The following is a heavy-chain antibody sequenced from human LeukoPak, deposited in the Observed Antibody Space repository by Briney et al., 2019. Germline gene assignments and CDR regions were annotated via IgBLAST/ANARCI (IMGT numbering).Heavy chain of an antibody. Sequence: ASVKVSCKASGYTFTSFYMHWVRQAPGQGLEWMGIFNPSGSSTTYEQKFQGRVTMTSDTATSIVYMELSSLGSEDTAVYYCARAGENYYDFYYWGQGTLVTVSS. V-gene: IGHV1-46*01. J-gene: IGHJ4*02. D-gene: IGHD1-26*01. CDR2: FNPSGSST. CDR1: GYTFTSFY. CDR3: ARAGENYYDFYY.